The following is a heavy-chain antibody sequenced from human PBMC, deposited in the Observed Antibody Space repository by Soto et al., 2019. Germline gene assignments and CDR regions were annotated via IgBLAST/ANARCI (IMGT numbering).Heavy chain of an antibody. CDR1: GFTFSSYW. V-gene: IGHV3-74*01. CDR2: ISSDGSTT. J-gene: IGHJ4*02. CDR3: VRVEIA. Sequence: PGGSLRLSCAASGFTFSSYWMHWVRQAPGKGLVWVSRISSDGSTTNYADSVKGRFTISRDNAKNTLYLQMNSLRAEDTAVYYCVRVEIAWGQGTLVTVSS. D-gene: IGHD2-15*01.